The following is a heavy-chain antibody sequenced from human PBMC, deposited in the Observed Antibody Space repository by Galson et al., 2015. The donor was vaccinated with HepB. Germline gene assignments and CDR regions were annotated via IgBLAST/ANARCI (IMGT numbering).Heavy chain of an antibody. D-gene: IGHD2-8*01. CDR3: VRHTYRHCSNGVCPVDLFDP. Sequence: ETLSLTCTVSGGSINNNDYYWGWIRQPPGKGLDWIGSIFYSGNTYCNPSLKSRVTISVDRSENQFSLKLSSVTAADTAVYYCVRHTYRHCSNGVCPVDLFDPWGQGTLVTVSS. CDR1: GGSINNNDYY. CDR2: IFYSGNT. V-gene: IGHV4-39*01. J-gene: IGHJ5*02.